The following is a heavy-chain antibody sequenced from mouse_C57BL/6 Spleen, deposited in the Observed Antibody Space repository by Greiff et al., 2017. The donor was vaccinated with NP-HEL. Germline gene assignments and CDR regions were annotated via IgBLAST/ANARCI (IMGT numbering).Heavy chain of an antibody. J-gene: IGHJ1*03. CDR2: IDPSDSYT. CDR3: ARGSSHWYFDV. CDR1: GYTFTSYW. Sequence: VQLQQSGAELVMPGASVKLSCKASGYTFTSYWMHWVKQRPGQGLEWIGEIDPSDSYTNYNQKFKGKSTLTVDKSSSTAYMQLSSLTSEDSAVYYCARGSSHWYFDVWGTGTTVTVSS. D-gene: IGHD1-1*01. V-gene: IGHV1-69*01.